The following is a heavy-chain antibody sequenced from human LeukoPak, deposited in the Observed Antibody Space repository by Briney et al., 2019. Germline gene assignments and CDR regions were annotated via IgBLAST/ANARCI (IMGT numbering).Heavy chain of an antibody. V-gene: IGHV3-11*04. J-gene: IGHJ4*02. CDR2: ITTSGSTM. CDR1: GFKFSDSY. CDR3: ASSIAAAGKADY. Sequence: GGSLRLSCVASGFKFSDSYMNWIRQAPGKGLEWISYITTSGSTMYYADSVKGRFTVSRDNAKNSLYLQMNSLRAEDTAVYYCASSIAAAGKADYWGQGTLVTVSS. D-gene: IGHD6-13*01.